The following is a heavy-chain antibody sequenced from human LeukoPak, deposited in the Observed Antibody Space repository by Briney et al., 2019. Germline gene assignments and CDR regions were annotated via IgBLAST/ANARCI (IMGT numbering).Heavy chain of an antibody. CDR1: GFTFSSYA. J-gene: IGHJ4*02. CDR3: ARGNNTAAPFDY. V-gene: IGHV3-30*01. CDR2: ISYDGSNK. Sequence: GGSLRLSCAASGFTFSSYAMHWVRQAPGKGLEWVAVISYDGSNKCYADSVKGRFTISRDNSKNTLYLQMNSLRAEDTAVYYCARGNNTAAPFDYWGQGTLVTVSS. D-gene: IGHD5-18*01.